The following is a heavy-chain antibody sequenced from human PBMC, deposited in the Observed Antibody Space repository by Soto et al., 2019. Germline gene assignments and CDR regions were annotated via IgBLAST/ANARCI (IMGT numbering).Heavy chain of an antibody. CDR1: GFSLSTNGVG. D-gene: IGHD2-15*01. CDR3: ACIDCSGGSCFFVTLDY. V-gene: IGHV2-5*02. J-gene: IGHJ4*02. CDR2: IYWDDDR. Sequence: SGPTLVNPTQTLTLTCTFSGFSLSTNGVGVAWIRQPPGKALEWLALIYWDDDRRYSPSLTTRLTITKDTPKNQVVLRMTKMDPVDTATYYCACIDCSGGSCFFVTLDYWGPGIMVTVCS.